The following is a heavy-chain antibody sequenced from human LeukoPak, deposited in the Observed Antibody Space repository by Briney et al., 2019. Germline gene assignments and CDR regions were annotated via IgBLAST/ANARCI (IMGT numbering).Heavy chain of an antibody. D-gene: IGHD6-13*01. V-gene: IGHV3-48*03. Sequence: PGGSLRLSCAASGFTFSSYEMNWVRQAPGKGLEWVSYISSSGSTIYYADSVKGRFTISRDNAKNSLYLQMNSLRAEDTAVYYCARCRSSSWDFDYWGQGTLVTVSS. CDR2: ISSSGSTI. CDR1: GFTFSSYE. CDR3: ARCRSSSWDFDY. J-gene: IGHJ4*02.